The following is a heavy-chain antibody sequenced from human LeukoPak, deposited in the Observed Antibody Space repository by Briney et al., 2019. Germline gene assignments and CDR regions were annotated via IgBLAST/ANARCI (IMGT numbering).Heavy chain of an antibody. D-gene: IGHD1-26*01. Sequence: GGSLRLSCAASGLTFSSYAMHWVRQAPGKGLEWVAVISYDGSNKYYADSVKGRFTISRDNSKNTLYLQMNSLRAEDTAVYYCARDRGRWVLSHAFDIWGQGTMVTVSS. CDR2: ISYDGSNK. CDR1: GLTFSSYA. CDR3: ARDRGRWVLSHAFDI. V-gene: IGHV3-30-3*01. J-gene: IGHJ3*02.